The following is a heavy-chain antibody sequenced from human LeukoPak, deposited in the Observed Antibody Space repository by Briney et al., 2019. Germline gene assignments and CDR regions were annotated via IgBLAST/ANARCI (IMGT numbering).Heavy chain of an antibody. V-gene: IGHV4-59*08. CDR1: DGSISRYL. CDR3: AATMVRGVHTHFDY. D-gene: IGHD3-10*01. J-gene: IGHJ4*02. Sequence: SETLSLTCAVSDGSISRYLWSWIRQPPGKGLEWIGYVYYSGSTNYNPSLKSRVTISVDTSKNQFSLKLSSVTAADTAVYYCAATMVRGVHTHFDYWGQGTLVTVSS. CDR2: VYYSGST.